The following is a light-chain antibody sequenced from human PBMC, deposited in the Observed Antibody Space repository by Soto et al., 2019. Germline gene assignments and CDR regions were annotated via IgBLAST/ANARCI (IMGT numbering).Light chain of an antibody. CDR1: SGHSSYA. CDR3: QTWVTGIYV. V-gene: IGLV4-69*01. Sequence: QLVLTQSPSASASLGASVKLTCTLSSGHSSYAIAWHQQQPEKGPRYLMKLNSDGSHSKGDGIPDRFSGSSSGAERYLTISGLQSEDEADYYWQTWVTGIYVFGTGTKLTVL. J-gene: IGLJ1*01. CDR2: LNSDGSH.